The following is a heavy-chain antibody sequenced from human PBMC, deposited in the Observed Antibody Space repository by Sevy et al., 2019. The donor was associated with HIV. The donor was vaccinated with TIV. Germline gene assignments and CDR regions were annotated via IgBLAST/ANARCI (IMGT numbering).Heavy chain of an antibody. CDR1: GGSITSLY. CDR3: AGENAWGRGYS. Sequence: SENLSLTCTVSGGSITSLYWNWIRQPPGKGLEWIANIYYNGNINYNASTKSRVTLSLDTSKNQCSLRLSSVTAADTAMYYCAGENAWGRGYSWGQGTLVTVSS. D-gene: IGHD1-26*01. J-gene: IGHJ4*02. V-gene: IGHV4-59*08. CDR2: IYYNGNI.